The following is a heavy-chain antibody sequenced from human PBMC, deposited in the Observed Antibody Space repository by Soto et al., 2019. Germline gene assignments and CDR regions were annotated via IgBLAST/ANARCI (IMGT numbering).Heavy chain of an antibody. CDR2: IYYSGST. Sequence: SETLSLTCTVSGGSIGTYYWSWIRQPPGKGLEWIGYIYYSGSTNYNPSLKSRVTISVDTSKNQFSLKLSSVTAADTAGDYCARRYSSAFDIWGQGTMVTVSS. CDR3: ARRYSSAFDI. CDR1: GGSIGTYY. V-gene: IGHV4-59*08. J-gene: IGHJ3*02. D-gene: IGHD6-13*01.